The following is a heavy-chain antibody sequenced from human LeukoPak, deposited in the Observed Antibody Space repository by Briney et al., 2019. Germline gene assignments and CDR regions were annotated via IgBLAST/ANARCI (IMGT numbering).Heavy chain of an antibody. CDR1: GFTFSSYW. CDR3: ATNRITIFGVVTDY. J-gene: IGHJ4*02. CDR2: INSDGSST. V-gene: IGHV3-74*01. Sequence: GGSLRLSCAASGFTFSSYWMHWVRQAPGKGLAWVSRINSDGSSTSYADSVKGRFTISRDNAKNTLYLQMNSLRAEDTAVYYCATNRITIFGVVTDYWGQGTLVTVPS. D-gene: IGHD3-3*01.